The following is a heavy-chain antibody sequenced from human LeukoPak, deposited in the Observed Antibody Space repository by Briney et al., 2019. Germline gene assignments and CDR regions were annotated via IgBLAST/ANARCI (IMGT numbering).Heavy chain of an antibody. CDR2: IYYSGST. V-gene: IGHV4-30-4*08. CDR1: GGPISSGDYY. Sequence: SETLSLTCTVSGGPISSGDYYWSWIRQPPGKGLEWIGYIYYSGSTYYNPSLKSRVTISVDTPKNQFSLKLSSVTAADTAVYYCARAARIVGATAYYYYYMDVWGKGTTVTVSS. D-gene: IGHD1-26*01. CDR3: ARAARIVGATAYYYYYMDV. J-gene: IGHJ6*03.